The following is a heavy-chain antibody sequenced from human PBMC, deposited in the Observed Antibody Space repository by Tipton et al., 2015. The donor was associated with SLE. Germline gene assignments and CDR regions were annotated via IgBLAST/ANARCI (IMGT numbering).Heavy chain of an antibody. D-gene: IGHD1-1*01. V-gene: IGHV3-33*08. CDR3: ASQLTILDAFDI. J-gene: IGHJ3*02. Sequence: SLRLSCAASGFTFDSYGMHWVRQAPGKGLEWVAVIWYDGSNKYYADSVKGRFTISRDNSKNTLYLQMNSLRAEDTAVYYCASQLTILDAFDIWGQGTMVTVSS. CDR1: GFTFDSYG. CDR2: IWYDGSNK.